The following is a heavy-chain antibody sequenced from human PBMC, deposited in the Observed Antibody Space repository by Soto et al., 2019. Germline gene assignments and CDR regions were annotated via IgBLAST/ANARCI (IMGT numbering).Heavy chain of an antibody. CDR2: IIPILGIA. J-gene: IGHJ6*02. V-gene: IGHV1-69*02. CDR1: GGTFSSYT. D-gene: IGHD2-15*01. Sequence: QVQLVQSGAEVKKPGSSVKVSCKASGGTFSSYTISWVRQAPGQGLEWMGRIIPILGIANYAQKFQGRVTITADKSTSTAYMELSSLRSEDTAVYYCARRYFSGGSCYNYYGMDVWGQGTTVTVSS. CDR3: ARRYFSGGSCYNYYGMDV.